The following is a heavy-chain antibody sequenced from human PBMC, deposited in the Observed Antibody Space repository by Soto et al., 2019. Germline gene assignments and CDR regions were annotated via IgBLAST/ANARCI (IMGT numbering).Heavy chain of an antibody. D-gene: IGHD2-2*01. CDR2: ISAYNGNT. V-gene: IGHV1-18*01. CDR1: GYTFTSYA. Sequence: QVQLVQSGAEVKKPGASVKVSCKASGYTFTSYAISWVRQAPGQGLEWMGWISAYNGNTNYAQKLQGRVTMTPDTTTSTAYMGLRSLTSDDTAVYYCARADPPAHYWGQGTLVTVSS. CDR3: ARADPPAHY. J-gene: IGHJ4*02.